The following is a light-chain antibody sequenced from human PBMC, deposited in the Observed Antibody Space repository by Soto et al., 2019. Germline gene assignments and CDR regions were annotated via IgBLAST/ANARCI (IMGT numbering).Light chain of an antibody. CDR1: QSISSN. CDR2: AAS. V-gene: IGKV1-39*01. J-gene: IGKJ2*01. Sequence: DIQMTQSPSSLSASVGDRVTITCRASQSISSNLNWYQQKPGKAPKLLIYAASNLQSGVPSTFSGSGSGTDFTLTISSLQPDDFATYFCQHYNSYAFGQGTKLEIK. CDR3: QHYNSYA.